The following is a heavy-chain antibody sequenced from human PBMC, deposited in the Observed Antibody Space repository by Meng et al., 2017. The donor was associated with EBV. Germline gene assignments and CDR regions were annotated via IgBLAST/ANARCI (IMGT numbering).Heavy chain of an antibody. CDR1: GVSLITSGVG. J-gene: IGHJ5*02. V-gene: IGHV2-5*02. CDR3: AHRRDEYSSSWYGWFDP. Sequence: HITLTGSCPTLLKPTHTLTLPCTFSGVSLITSGVGVGWIRQPPGKALEWLALIYWDDDKRYSPSLKSRLTITKDTSKNQVVLTMTNMDPVDTATYYCAHRRDEYSSSWYGWFDPWGQGTLVTVSS. D-gene: IGHD6-13*01. CDR2: IYWDDDK.